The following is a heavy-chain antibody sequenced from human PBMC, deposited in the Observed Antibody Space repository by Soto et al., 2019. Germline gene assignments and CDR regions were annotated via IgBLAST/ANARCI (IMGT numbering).Heavy chain of an antibody. Sequence: QVQLVQSGAEIKKPGSSVKVSCKASGGTFSSYAISWVRQAPGQGLEWMGGIIPIFGTPNYAQKFQGRVTITADESTSTAYMELSSLRSEDTAVYYCAGVTKSYYYYYGMDVWGQGTTVTVSS. CDR2: IIPIFGTP. CDR3: AGVTKSYYYYYGMDV. J-gene: IGHJ6*02. V-gene: IGHV1-69*01. CDR1: GGTFSSYA.